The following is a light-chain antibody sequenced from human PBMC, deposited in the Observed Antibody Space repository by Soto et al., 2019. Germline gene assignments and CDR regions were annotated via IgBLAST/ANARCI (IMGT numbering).Light chain of an antibody. CDR3: GSYTSSSTWV. J-gene: IGLJ3*02. V-gene: IGLV2-14*01. Sequence: QSALTQPASVSGSPGQSITISCTGTSSDVGTYNYVSWYQQHPGKAPKLMIYEVSNRPLGVSYRFSGSKSGNTASLTISGLQAEDEADYYCGSYTSSSTWVFGGGTKLTVL. CDR1: SSDVGTYNY. CDR2: EVS.